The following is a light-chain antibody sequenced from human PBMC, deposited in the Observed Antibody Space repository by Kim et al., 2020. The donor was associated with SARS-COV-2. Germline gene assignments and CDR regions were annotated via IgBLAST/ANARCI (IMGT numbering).Light chain of an antibody. CDR1: HRVSPTS. CDR3: QQYVTSPQT. Sequence: SAGDTAPLSCTSSHRVSPTSVAWSQQKPGHAPRLLLYGASYMANGIPDRFSGSGAGTDFTLTIFRLQPEDFAVYYCQQYVTSPQTFGQGTKVEIK. V-gene: IGKV3-20*01. CDR2: GAS. J-gene: IGKJ1*01.